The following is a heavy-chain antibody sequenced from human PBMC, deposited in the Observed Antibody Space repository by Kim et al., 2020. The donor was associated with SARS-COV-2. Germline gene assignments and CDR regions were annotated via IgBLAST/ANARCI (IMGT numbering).Heavy chain of an antibody. J-gene: IGHJ5*02. D-gene: IGHD5-12*01. V-gene: IGHV1-69*13. CDR3: VRAGVSGYNRPRAS. Sequence: SVKVSCMASGGTFSNYAISWVRQAPGQGLEWMGGILPIVDTPTYAQEFQGRVTITADESTSTAYMELSSLRSDDTAVYYCVRAGVSGYNRPRASWGQGTLVTVSS. CDR2: ILPIVDTP. CDR1: GGTFSNYA.